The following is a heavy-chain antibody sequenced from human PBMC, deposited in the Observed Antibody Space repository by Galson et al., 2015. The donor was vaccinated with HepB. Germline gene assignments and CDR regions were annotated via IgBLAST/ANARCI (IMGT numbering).Heavy chain of an antibody. CDR3: ARTPVENWYFDL. V-gene: IGHV3-53*01. J-gene: IGHJ2*01. CDR1: GFTVSSNY. D-gene: IGHD4-23*01. CDR2: IYSGGST. Sequence: SLRLSCAASGFTVSSNYMSWVRQAPGKGLEWVSVIYSGGSTYYADSVKGRFTISRDNPKNTLYLQMNSPRAEDTAVHYCARTPVENWYFDLWGRGTLVTVSS.